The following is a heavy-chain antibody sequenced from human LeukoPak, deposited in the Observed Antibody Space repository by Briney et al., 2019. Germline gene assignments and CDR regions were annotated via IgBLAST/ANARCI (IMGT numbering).Heavy chain of an antibody. CDR3: AKRGTYYYDSSGYPDAFDI. Sequence: SETLSLTCTVSGGSISSYYWSWIRQPPGKGLEWIGYIYYSGSTNYNSSLKSRVTISVDTSKNHVSLKLSSVTAADTAVYYCAKRGTYYYDSSGYPDAFDIWGQGTMVTVSS. V-gene: IGHV4-59*08. CDR2: IYYSGST. CDR1: GGSISSYY. J-gene: IGHJ3*02. D-gene: IGHD3-22*01.